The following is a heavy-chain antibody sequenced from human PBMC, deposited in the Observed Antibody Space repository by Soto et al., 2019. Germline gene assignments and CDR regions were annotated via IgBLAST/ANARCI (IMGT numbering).Heavy chain of an antibody. V-gene: IGHV3-23*01. Sequence: PGGSLRLSCAASGFTFSSYAMSWVRQAPGKGLEWVSAISGSGGSTYYADSVKGRFTISRDNSKNTLYLQMNSLRAEDTAVYYCAKDPSIPLSSGYYWDYYYYGMDVWGQGTTVTVSS. J-gene: IGHJ6*02. D-gene: IGHD3-22*01. CDR1: GFTFSSYA. CDR2: ISGSGGST. CDR3: AKDPSIPLSSGYYWDYYYYGMDV.